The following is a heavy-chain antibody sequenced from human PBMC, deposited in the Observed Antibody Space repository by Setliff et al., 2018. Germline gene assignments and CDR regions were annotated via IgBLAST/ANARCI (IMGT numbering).Heavy chain of an antibody. CDR1: GGSFSDYY. V-gene: IGHV4-34*01. CDR2: INHRGTT. J-gene: IGHJ4*02. CDR3: ARTGTYRYFDY. Sequence: SETLSLTCAAHGGSFSDYYWTWIRQPPGKGLEWIGEINHRGTTYSNASLASRLTISVDTAKNQFSLKLTSVTAADTAVYYCARTGTYRYFDYWGQGTRVTVSS. D-gene: IGHD1-1*01.